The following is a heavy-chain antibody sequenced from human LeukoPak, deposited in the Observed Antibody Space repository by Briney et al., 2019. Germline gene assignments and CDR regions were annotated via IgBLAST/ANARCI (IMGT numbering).Heavy chain of an antibody. CDR2: IYYSGRT. V-gene: IGHV4-59*01. CDR3: ARGPNRFDY. Sequence: SETLSVTCTVSGGSISGYYWSWIRQPPGKGLEWIGNIYYSGRTNYNPSLKSRVTISVDTSKNQFSLKLSSVTAADTAVFYCARGPNRFDYWGQGTPVTLSS. J-gene: IGHJ4*02. D-gene: IGHD1/OR15-1a*01. CDR1: GGSISGYY.